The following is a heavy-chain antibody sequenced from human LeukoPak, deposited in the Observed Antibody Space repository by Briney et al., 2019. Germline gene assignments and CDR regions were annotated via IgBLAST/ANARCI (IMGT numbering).Heavy chain of an antibody. Sequence: GRSLRLSCAASGLTFGDYAMHWVRQAPGKGLEWVSRIGWNSGSIAYADSVKGRFTISRDNAKNSLYLQMNSLRPEDTALYYCAKDIELGGGLLGAFDYWGQGTLVTVSS. J-gene: IGHJ4*02. CDR2: IGWNSGSI. V-gene: IGHV3-9*01. D-gene: IGHD2/OR15-2a*01. CDR3: AKDIELGGGLLGAFDY. CDR1: GLTFGDYA.